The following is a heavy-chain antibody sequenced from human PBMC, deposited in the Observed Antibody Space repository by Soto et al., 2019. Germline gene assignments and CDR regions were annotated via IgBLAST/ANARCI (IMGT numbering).Heavy chain of an antibody. CDR1: GGSFSGYY. CDR2: INHSGST. Sequence: SETLSLTCAVYGGSFSGYYWSWIRQPPGKGLEWIGEINHSGSTNYNPSLKSRVTISVDTSKNQFSLKLSSVTAADTAVYYCASQTSSIAARTIDYWGQGTLVTVSS. CDR3: ASQTSSIAARTIDY. J-gene: IGHJ4*02. D-gene: IGHD6-6*01. V-gene: IGHV4-34*01.